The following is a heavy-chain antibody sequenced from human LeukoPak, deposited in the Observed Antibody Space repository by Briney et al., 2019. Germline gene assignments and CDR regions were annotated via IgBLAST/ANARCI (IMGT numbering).Heavy chain of an antibody. CDR2: ISSASSYM. CDR1: GVTFSSYS. D-gene: IGHD2-2*02. J-gene: IGHJ4*02. V-gene: IGHV3-21*01. CDR3: ARDLYCSRRNCYTVDY. Sequence: PGGSLRLSCAASGVTFSSYSMNWVRQAPGKGVEWGSSISSASSYMYYADSVKGRFTISRDNARNSLYLQMNSLRAEDTAVYYCARDLYCSRRNCYTVDYWGQGTLVTVSS.